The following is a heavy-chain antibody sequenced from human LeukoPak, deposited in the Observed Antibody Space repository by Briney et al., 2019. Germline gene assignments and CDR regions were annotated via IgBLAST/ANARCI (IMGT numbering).Heavy chain of an antibody. CDR1: GGCFSGYY. CDR3: ARGFRWAAAGFDY. Sequence: SETLSLTCAVYGGCFSGYYWSWIRQPPGKGLESIAEINHSGSTTYNPPRKVRDTILVDTSKTQFSLKLSSLTAADTALYYCARGFRWAAAGFDYWGQGTLVTVSS. D-gene: IGHD6-13*01. CDR2: INHSGST. V-gene: IGHV4-34*01. J-gene: IGHJ4*02.